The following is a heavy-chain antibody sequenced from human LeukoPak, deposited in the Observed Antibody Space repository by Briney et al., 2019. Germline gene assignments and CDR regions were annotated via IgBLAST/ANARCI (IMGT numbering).Heavy chain of an antibody. CDR2: IYYSGST. V-gene: IGHV4-59*01. CDR3: ARGKTVFDNVWRTYRYTYFDS. CDR1: GGSISSYY. D-gene: IGHD3-16*02. Sequence: PSETLSLTCTVSGGSISSYYWSWIRQPPGKGLEWIGYIYYSGSTNYNPSLKSRVSISVDTSKNQFSLKLTSVTAADTAVYYCARGKTVFDNVWRTYRYTYFDSWGQGDLVTVSS. J-gene: IGHJ4*02.